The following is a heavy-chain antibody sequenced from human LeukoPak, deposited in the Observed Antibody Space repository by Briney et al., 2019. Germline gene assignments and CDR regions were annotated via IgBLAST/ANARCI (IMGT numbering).Heavy chain of an antibody. Sequence: GGSLRLSCAASGFTFSSYAMSWVRQAPGTGLEWVSGISGSGGSTSYADTVQGRFTISRDNSKTTMYSQMNSLMREATTGSYCSKGAGTEAGERYWGQGTLVTVSS. V-gene: IGHV3-23*01. J-gene: IGHJ4*02. CDR3: SKGAGTEAGERY. CDR1: GFTFSSYA. D-gene: IGHD6-19*01. CDR2: ISGSGGST.